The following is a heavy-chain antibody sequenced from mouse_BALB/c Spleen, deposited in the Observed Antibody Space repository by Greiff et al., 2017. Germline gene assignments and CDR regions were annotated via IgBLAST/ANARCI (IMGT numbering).Heavy chain of an antibody. CDR3: ARDPYGYDGAWFAY. Sequence: LKVVESGPGLVAPSQSLSITCTVSGFSLTGYGVNWVRQPPGKGLEWLGMIWGDGSTDYNSALKSRLSISKDNSKSQVFLKMNSLQTDDTARYYCARDPYGYDGAWFAYWGQGTLVTVSA. CDR1: GFSLTGYG. V-gene: IGHV2-6-7*01. D-gene: IGHD2-2*01. J-gene: IGHJ3*01. CDR2: IWGDGST.